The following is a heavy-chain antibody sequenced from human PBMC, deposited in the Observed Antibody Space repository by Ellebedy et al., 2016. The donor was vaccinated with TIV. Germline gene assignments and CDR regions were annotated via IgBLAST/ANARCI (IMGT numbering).Heavy chain of an antibody. J-gene: IGHJ6*02. D-gene: IGHD6-25*01. CDR2: ISAYNGNT. V-gene: IGHV1-18*01. CDR3: ATSLTPATYNYYGLDV. Sequence: ASVKVSCKASGYTFTNYGISWVRQAPGQGLEWMGWISAYNGNTRYAKKFQGSVTMTTDTSTSTVYMEVRSLRSDDTAVYYCATSLTPATYNYYGLDVWGQGTTVTVSS. CDR1: GYTFTNYG.